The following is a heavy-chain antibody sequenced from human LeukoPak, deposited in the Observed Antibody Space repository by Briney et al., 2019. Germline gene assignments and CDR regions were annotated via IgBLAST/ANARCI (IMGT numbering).Heavy chain of an antibody. V-gene: IGHV1-46*01. D-gene: IGHD2-15*01. CDR2: INPTGGST. CDR1: GYTFTSYG. J-gene: IGHJ4*02. CDR3: ARDGLGYCSGSSCYSGDYFDY. Sequence: ASVKVSCKASGYTFTSYGISWVRQAPGQGLEWMGIINPTGGSTSYAQKFQGRVTMTRDTSTSTVYMELSSLRSEDTAVYYCARDGLGYCSGSSCYSGDYFDYWGQGTLVTVSS.